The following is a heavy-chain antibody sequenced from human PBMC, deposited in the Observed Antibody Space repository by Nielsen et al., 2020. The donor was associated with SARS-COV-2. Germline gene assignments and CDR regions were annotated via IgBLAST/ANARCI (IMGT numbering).Heavy chain of an antibody. J-gene: IGHJ3*02. CDR3: ARESLNAFDI. Sequence: GESLKISCAASGFTFSSYGMHWVRQAPGKGLEWVAVIWYDRSNKYYADSVKGRFTISRDNSKNTLYLQMNSLRAEDTAVYYCARESLNAFDIWGQGTMVTVSS. CDR2: IWYDRSNK. CDR1: GFTFSSYG. V-gene: IGHV3-33*01.